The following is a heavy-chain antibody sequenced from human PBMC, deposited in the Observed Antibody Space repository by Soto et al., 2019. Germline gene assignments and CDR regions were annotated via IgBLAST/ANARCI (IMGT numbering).Heavy chain of an antibody. CDR1: GYSFTSYW. CDR3: ARYCSSTSCYRGNYFDY. J-gene: IGHJ4*02. Sequence: GESLKIFWKSFGYSFTSYWIGWVRQMPGKGLEWMGIIYPGDSDTRYSPSFQGQVTISADKSISTAYLQWSSLKASDTAMYYYARYCSSTSCYRGNYFDYWGQGTLVTVSS. D-gene: IGHD2-2*02. V-gene: IGHV5-51*01. CDR2: IYPGDSDT.